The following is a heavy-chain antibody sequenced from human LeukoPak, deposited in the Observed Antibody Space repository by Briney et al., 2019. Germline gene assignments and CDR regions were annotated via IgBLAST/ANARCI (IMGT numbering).Heavy chain of an antibody. CDR2: IYYSGST. Sequence: SQTLSLTCTVPGGSISSGDYYWSWIRQPPGKGLEWIGYIYYSGSTYYNPSLKSRVTISVDTSKNQFSLKLSSVTAADTAVYYCAREDILTGYEDYWGQGTLVTVSS. CDR3: AREDILTGYEDY. CDR1: GGSISSGDYY. V-gene: IGHV4-30-4*01. J-gene: IGHJ4*02. D-gene: IGHD3-9*01.